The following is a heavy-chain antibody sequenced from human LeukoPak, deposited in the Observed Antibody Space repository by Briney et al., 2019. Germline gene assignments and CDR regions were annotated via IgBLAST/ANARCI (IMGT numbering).Heavy chain of an antibody. CDR3: ASSRAYDFWSGYPDY. V-gene: IGHV4-30-2*01. Sequence: HSQTLSLTCAVSGGSISSGGYSWSWIRQPPGKGLEWIGYIYHSGSTYYNPSLKSRVTISVDRSKNQFSLKLSSVTAADTAVYYCASSRAYDFWSGYPDYWGRGTLVTVSS. CDR2: IYHSGST. J-gene: IGHJ4*02. D-gene: IGHD3-3*01. CDR1: GGSISSGGYS.